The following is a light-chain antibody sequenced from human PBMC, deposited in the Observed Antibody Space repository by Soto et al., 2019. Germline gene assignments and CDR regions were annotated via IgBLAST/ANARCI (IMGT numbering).Light chain of an antibody. CDR1: QGISSY. CDR2: AAS. CDR3: QQYYSYPFT. J-gene: IGKJ3*01. Sequence: AIRMTQSPSSLSASTGDRVTITCRASQGISSYLAWYQQKPGKAPKLLIYAASTLQSGVPSSFSGSGSGTDFTLTISCLQSEDFATYYCQQYYSYPFTFGPGTKVDIQ. V-gene: IGKV1-8*01.